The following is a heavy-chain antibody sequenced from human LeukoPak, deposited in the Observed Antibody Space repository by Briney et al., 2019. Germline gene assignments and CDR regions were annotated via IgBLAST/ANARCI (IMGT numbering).Heavy chain of an antibody. V-gene: IGHV1-2*02. J-gene: IGHJ5*02. CDR2: INPNSGGT. D-gene: IGHD2-21*01. Sequence: ASVKVSCKASGYTFTSYSMHWVRQAPGQGLEWMGWINPNSGGTNYAQKFQGRVTMTRDTSISTVYMELSRLRSDDTAVYYCARASDIYSLYNWFDLWGQGTLVTVSS. CDR1: GYTFTSYS. CDR3: ARASDIYSLYNWFDL.